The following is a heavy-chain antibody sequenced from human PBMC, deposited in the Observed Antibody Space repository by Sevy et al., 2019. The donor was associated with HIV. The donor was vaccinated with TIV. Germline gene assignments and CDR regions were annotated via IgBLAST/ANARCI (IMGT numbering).Heavy chain of an antibody. V-gene: IGHV4-61*02. J-gene: IGHJ4*02. Sequence: SETLSLTCTVSGDSINSGPYYWSWIRQPAGKGLEWIGRIYTSGTTNYNPSLKSRVTMSVDTSKNQFSLKLSSVTAADTAVYYCARGDTTMVTTLGYWGQGTLVTVSS. CDR1: GDSINSGPYY. CDR3: ARGDTTMVTTLGY. CDR2: IYTSGTT. D-gene: IGHD4-17*01.